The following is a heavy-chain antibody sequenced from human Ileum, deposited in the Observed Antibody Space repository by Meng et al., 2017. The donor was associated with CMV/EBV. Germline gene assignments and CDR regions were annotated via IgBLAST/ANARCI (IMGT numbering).Heavy chain of an antibody. Sequence: GGSLRLSCGASGFTFSGYGMHWVRQPPGKGLEWVAFIRYDGTTKYYTDSVKGRFTISRDSSKNTLYLQMNSLRSEDTAVYYCAKRGDSGNYNLDYWGQGTLVTVSS. D-gene: IGHD1-26*01. CDR3: AKRGDSGNYNLDY. J-gene: IGHJ4*02. CDR2: IRYDGTTK. CDR1: GFTFSGYG. V-gene: IGHV3-30*02.